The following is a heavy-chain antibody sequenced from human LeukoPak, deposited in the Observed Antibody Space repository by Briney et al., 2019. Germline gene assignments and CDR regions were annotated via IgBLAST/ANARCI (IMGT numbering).Heavy chain of an antibody. Sequence: GGSLRLSCAASGFTFSSYEMNWVRQAPGKGLEWVSCISSSGSTIYYADSVKGRFTISRDNAKNSLYLQMNSLRAEDTVVYFCARALRHFDWLLPNLDYWGQGTLVTVSS. CDR1: GFTFSSYE. D-gene: IGHD3-9*01. V-gene: IGHV3-48*03. CDR2: ISSSGSTI. CDR3: ARALRHFDWLLPNLDY. J-gene: IGHJ4*02.